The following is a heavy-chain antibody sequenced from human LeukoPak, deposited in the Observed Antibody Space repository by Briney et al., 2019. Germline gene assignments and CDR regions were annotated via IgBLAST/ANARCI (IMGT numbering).Heavy chain of an antibody. D-gene: IGHD1-1*01. CDR3: AKDWYIAALISIDAFYI. CDR1: EFTFSNYA. V-gene: IGHV3-23*01. CDR2: LSGSATIT. J-gene: IGHJ3*02. Sequence: GGSLRLFCTASEFTFSNYAMSWVRQAPGKGLEWVSSLSGSATITYYADSMKGRSNISRNNSKNTLYLQMNSLRAEDTAVYYCAKDWYIAALISIDAFYIWGQGTMVTVSS.